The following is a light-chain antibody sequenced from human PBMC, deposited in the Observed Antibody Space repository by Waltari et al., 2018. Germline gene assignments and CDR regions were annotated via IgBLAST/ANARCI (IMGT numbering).Light chain of an antibody. CDR3: QQSYNTPWT. J-gene: IGKJ1*01. Sequence: DIQMTQSPSSLSAHVGDRVTITCRAGQSISNFLHWYHQKPGKAPELLIYAGSTLQSGVPSRFSGSGSGTDFTLTISGLQPEDFVTYYCQQSYNTPWTFGQGTKVEIK. CDR1: QSISNF. V-gene: IGKV1-39*01. CDR2: AGS.